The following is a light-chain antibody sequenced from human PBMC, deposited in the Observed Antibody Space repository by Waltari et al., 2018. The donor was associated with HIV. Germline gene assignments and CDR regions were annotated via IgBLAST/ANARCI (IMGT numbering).Light chain of an antibody. CDR2: AAS. Sequence: EIVLTQSPATLSLSPGEGATLSCRASQTVSSRHLAWYQQKHGQAPRLLIYAASSRATGIPDRFSGSGSGTDFTLTINRLEPEDFAVYFCQQYGTSPFTFGQGTRLEIK. CDR3: QQYGTSPFT. J-gene: IGKJ5*01. CDR1: QTVSSRH. V-gene: IGKV3-20*01.